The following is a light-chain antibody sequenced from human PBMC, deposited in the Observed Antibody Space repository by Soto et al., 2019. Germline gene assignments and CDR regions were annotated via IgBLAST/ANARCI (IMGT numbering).Light chain of an antibody. CDR3: QQYTNWPKT. J-gene: IGKJ1*01. CDR1: QSVSSN. Sequence: EIVMTQSPATLSVSPGERATLSCRASQSVSSNLAWYQQKPGQAPRLLIYGASSRATGIPDRFSGSGSGTDFTLTISGLQPEDFAVYYCQQYTNWPKTFGQGTKVDIK. CDR2: GAS. V-gene: IGKV3D-15*01.